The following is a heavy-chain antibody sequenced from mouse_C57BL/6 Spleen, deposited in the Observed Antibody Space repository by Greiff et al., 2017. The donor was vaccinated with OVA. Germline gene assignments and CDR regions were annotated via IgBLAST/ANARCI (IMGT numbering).Heavy chain of an antibody. CDR3: ARGYSNPFDY. D-gene: IGHD2-5*01. CDR1: GYTFTSYW. CDR2: IDPSDSYT. J-gene: IGHJ2*01. Sequence: VQLQQPGAELVKPGASVKLSCKASGYTFTSYWMQWVKQRPGQGLEWIGEIDPSDSYTNYTPKFKGKATLTVDTSSSTAYMKLSSLTSEDSAVYYCARGYSNPFDYWGQGTTLTVSS. V-gene: IGHV1-50*01.